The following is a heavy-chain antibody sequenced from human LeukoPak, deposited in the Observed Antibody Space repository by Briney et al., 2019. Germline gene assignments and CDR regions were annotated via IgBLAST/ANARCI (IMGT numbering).Heavy chain of an antibody. D-gene: IGHD1-26*01. V-gene: IGHV4-30-4*01. CDR1: GGSISSGYYY. Sequence: SETLSLTCTVSGGSISSGYYYWSWIRQPPGKGLEWIGYIYYSGSTYYNPSLKSRVTISVDTSKNQFSLKLSSVTAADTAVYYCARERTLVGALDYWGQGTLVTASP. CDR2: IYYSGST. CDR3: ARERTLVGALDY. J-gene: IGHJ4*02.